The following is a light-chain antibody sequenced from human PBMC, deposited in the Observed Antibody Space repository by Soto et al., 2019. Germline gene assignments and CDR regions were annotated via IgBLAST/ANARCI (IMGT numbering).Light chain of an antibody. J-gene: IGKJ5*01. Sequence: EIVVTQAPCTLSLSRGERSTLSCRASQSVSSSYLAWYQQKPGQPPRLLIYGASSRATGIPDRFSGSGSGTDFTLTISRLEPEDFAVFYCQHYDSLPITFGQGTRLEIK. V-gene: IGKV3-20*01. CDR3: QHYDSLPIT. CDR1: QSVSSSY. CDR2: GAS.